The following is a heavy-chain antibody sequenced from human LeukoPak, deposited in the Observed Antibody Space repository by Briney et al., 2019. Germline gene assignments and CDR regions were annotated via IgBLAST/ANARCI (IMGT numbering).Heavy chain of an antibody. CDR3: ARERSGGDYFDY. D-gene: IGHD3-10*01. CDR2: IIPIFGTA. CDR1: GGTFSSYA. J-gene: IGHJ4*02. V-gene: IGHV1-69*13. Sequence: ASVKVSCKASGGTFSSYAISWVRQAPGQGLEWMGGIIPIFGTANYAQKFQGRVTITADESTSTAYMELSSPRSEDTAVYYCARERSGGDYFDYWGQGTLVTVSS.